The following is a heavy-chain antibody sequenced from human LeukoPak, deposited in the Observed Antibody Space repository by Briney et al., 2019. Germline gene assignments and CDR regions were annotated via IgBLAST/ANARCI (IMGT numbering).Heavy chain of an antibody. J-gene: IGHJ4*02. Sequence: SETLSLTCTVSGGSIISYFWSWIRQPPGKGLEWIGYIYYSGSTNYNPSLKSRVTMSVDTSKNQFSLKLSSVTAADTAMYYCARVGGYNSPLDYWGQGTLVTVSS. CDR2: IYYSGST. CDR3: ARVGGYNSPLDY. CDR1: GGSIISYF. V-gene: IGHV4-59*01. D-gene: IGHD5-24*01.